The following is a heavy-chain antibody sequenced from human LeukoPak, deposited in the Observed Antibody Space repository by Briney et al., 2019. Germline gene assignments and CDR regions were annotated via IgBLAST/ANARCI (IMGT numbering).Heavy chain of an antibody. CDR2: IKQDGTEK. CDR1: GFTFSNYW. Sequence: GGSLRLSCAASGFTFSNYWMNWVRQAPGKGLEWVANIKQDGTEKYYLDSVKGRFTISRDNAKNSLYLQMNSLRAEDTAVYYCAKFSSARSYYYDSRGYTLFDHWGQGTLVTVAS. D-gene: IGHD3-22*01. J-gene: IGHJ4*02. CDR3: AKFSSARSYYYDSRGYTLFDH. V-gene: IGHV3-7*03.